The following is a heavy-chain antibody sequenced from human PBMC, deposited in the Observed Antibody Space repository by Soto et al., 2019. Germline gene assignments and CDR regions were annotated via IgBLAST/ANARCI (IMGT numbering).Heavy chain of an antibody. J-gene: IGHJ5*02. Sequence: QVQLQESGPGLVKPSQTLSLTCTVSGGSISSGDYYWSWIRQPPGKGLEWIGYIYYSGSTYYNPSPRSRVTISVDTSKNQFSLKLSSVTAADTAVYYCARWGYDSRGYYWFDPWGQGTLVTVSS. CDR1: GGSISSGDYY. V-gene: IGHV4-30-4*01. CDR3: ARWGYDSRGYYWFDP. D-gene: IGHD3-22*01. CDR2: IYYSGST.